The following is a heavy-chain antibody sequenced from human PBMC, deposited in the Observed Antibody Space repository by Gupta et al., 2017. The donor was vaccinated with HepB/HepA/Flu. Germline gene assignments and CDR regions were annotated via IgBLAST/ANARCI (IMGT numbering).Heavy chain of an antibody. D-gene: IGHD6-13*01. V-gene: IGHV3-30-3*01. Sequence: QVQLVESGGGVGQPGRSLSLSGAGSGVPFSSYALHWVRQAPGKVLEWVAVISYDGSNKYYADSVKGRFTISRDNSKNTLYLQMNSLRAEDTAVYYCARPHTIAAAGTVDYWGQGTLVTVSS. CDR1: GVPFSSYA. CDR3: ARPHTIAAAGTVDY. CDR2: ISYDGSNK. J-gene: IGHJ4*02.